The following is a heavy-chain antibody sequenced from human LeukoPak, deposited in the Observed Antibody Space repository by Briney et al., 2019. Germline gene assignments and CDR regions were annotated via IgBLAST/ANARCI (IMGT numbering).Heavy chain of an antibody. CDR3: AGDRRGYYLRGDAFDI. J-gene: IGHJ3*02. D-gene: IGHD3-22*01. V-gene: IGHV3-11*01. CDR1: GFTFSDYY. CDR2: ISSSGSTI. Sequence: PGGSLRLSCAASGFTFSDYYMSWIRQAPGKGLEWVSYISSSGSTIYYADSVKGRFTISRDNAKNSLYLQMNSLRAEDTAVYYCAGDRRGYYLRGDAFDIWGQGTMVTVSS.